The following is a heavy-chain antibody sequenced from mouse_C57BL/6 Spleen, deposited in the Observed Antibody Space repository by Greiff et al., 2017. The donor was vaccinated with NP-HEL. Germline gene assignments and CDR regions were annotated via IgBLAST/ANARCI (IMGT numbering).Heavy chain of an antibody. CDR3: TRYRANWVRYFDY. D-gene: IGHD4-1*01. CDR1: GYTFTDYE. CDR2: IDPETGGT. J-gene: IGHJ2*01. V-gene: IGHV1-15*01. Sequence: QVQLQQSGAELVRPGASVTLSCKASGYTFTDYEMHWVKQTPVHGLEWIGAIDPETGGTAYNQKFKGKAILTADISSSTAYMELRSLTSEDSAVYYGTRYRANWVRYFDYWGQGTTLTVSS.